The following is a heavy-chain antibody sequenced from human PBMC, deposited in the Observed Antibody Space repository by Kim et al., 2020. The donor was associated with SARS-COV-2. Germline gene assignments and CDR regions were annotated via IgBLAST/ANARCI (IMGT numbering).Heavy chain of an antibody. D-gene: IGHD3-22*01. J-gene: IGHJ4*02. CDR3: ARARRVERGYYESSDRVDY. CDR2: FNFHNGDT. CDR1: GYIFTGYS. Sequence: ASVKVSCKASGYIFTGYSIHWVRQAPGKGLEWMGRFNFHNGDTHYAQKFQGRVTMTRDTSISTAYMELSRLRSDDTAVYYCARARRVERGYYESSDRVDYWGQGTLVTVSS. V-gene: IGHV1-2*06.